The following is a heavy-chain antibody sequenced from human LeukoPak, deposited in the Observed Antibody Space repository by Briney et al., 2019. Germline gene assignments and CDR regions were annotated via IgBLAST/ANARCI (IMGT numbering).Heavy chain of an antibody. CDR3: AKDLPDYGDYVEGY. Sequence: GGSPRLSCAASGFTFSSFAMSWVRQAPGKGLEWVSTISGSGGSTNYADSVKGRFTFSRDNSKNTLYLQMNSLRAEDTAVYYCAKDLPDYGDYVEGYWGQGTLVTVSS. CDR1: GFTFSSFA. CDR2: ISGSGGST. D-gene: IGHD4-17*01. J-gene: IGHJ4*02. V-gene: IGHV3-23*01.